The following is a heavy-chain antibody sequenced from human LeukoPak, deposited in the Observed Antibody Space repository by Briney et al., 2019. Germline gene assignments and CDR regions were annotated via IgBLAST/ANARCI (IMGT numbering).Heavy chain of an antibody. J-gene: IGHJ4*02. Sequence: GESLKISCKGSGYSFTSYWIGWVRQMPGKGLEWMGITYPGDSDTRYSPSFQGQVTISADKSISTAYLQWSSLKASDTAMYYCARTSSFWSGYYQPFDYWGQGTLVTVSS. V-gene: IGHV5-51*01. CDR1: GYSFTSYW. CDR2: TYPGDSDT. D-gene: IGHD3-3*01. CDR3: ARTSSFWSGYYQPFDY.